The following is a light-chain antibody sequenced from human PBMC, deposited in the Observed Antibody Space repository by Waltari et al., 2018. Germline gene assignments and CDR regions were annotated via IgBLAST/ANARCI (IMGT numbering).Light chain of an antibody. V-gene: IGKV3-15*01. CDR2: GAS. CDR3: QQYKNWPPFT. CDR1: QSVSSK. J-gene: IGKJ2*01. Sequence: EIVMTQSPSTLSVSPGERATLSCRASQSVSSKLAWYQQKLGQAPRLLIYGASTMATGIPARFSGSGSGTEFTLTISSLQSDDFALYYCQQYKNWPPFTFGQGTKLEIK.